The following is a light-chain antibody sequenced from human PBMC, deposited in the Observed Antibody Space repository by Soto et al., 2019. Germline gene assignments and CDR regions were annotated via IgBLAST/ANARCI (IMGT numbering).Light chain of an antibody. CDR1: QSVLYSSNNKNY. J-gene: IGKJ4*01. Sequence: DIVMTQSPDSLAVSLGERATINCKSSQSVLYSSNNKNYLAWYQQKPGQPPKLLIYWASTRAAGVPDRFSGSGSGTDFTLTISSLQAEDVAVYYCQQYYSTPLTFGGGTKVVIK. V-gene: IGKV4-1*01. CDR2: WAS. CDR3: QQYYSTPLT.